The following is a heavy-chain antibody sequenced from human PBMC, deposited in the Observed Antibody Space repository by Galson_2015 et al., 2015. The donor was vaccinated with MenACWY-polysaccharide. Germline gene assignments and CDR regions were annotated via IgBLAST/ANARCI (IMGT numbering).Heavy chain of an antibody. CDR1: GYTFTSYA. V-gene: IGHV7-4-1*02. D-gene: IGHD2-15*01. CDR3: ARDTKQKVAAAPAGRFDS. Sequence: SVKVSCKGSGYTFTSYAISWVRQAPGQGPEWMGWINTNTGNPTYAQGFPGRVVLTLDTSASTAYLQFSSLKSEDTAMYYCARDTKQKVAAAPAGRFDSWGQGTLVTVSS. CDR2: INTNTGNP. J-gene: IGHJ5*01.